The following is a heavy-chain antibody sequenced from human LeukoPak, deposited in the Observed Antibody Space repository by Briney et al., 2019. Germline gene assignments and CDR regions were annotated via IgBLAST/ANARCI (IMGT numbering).Heavy chain of an antibody. CDR3: ARSIVAGTRKVDY. CDR1: GGSISSGDYY. V-gene: IGHV4-31*03. CDR2: IYHNGNT. Sequence: SETLSLTCTVSGGSISSGDYYWNWIRQHPGKGLEWIGYIYHNGNTYYNPSLKSRLTISVETSKNQFSLKLSSVTAADTAVYYCARSIVAGTRKVDYWGQGTLVTVSS. J-gene: IGHJ4*02. D-gene: IGHD5-12*01.